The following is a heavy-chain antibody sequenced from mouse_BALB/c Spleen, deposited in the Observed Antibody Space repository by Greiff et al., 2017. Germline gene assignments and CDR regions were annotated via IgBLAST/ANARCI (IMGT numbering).Heavy chain of an antibody. D-gene: IGHD2-4*01. J-gene: IGHJ2*01. CDR2: IWGDGST. CDR3: AKDDYDRGLDY. V-gene: IGHV2-3*01. Sequence: VQLVESGPGLVAPSQSLSITCTVSGFSLTSYGVSWVRRPPGKGLEWLGVIWGDGSTNYHSAPISRLSSSKDNSTSQVFLKLNSLQTDDAATYYCAKDDYDRGLDYWGQGTTLTVSA. CDR1: GFSLTSYG.